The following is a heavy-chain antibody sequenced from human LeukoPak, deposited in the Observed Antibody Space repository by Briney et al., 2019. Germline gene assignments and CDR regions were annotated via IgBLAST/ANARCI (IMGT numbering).Heavy chain of an antibody. CDR2: IYPGDSDT. V-gene: IGHV5-51*01. CDR3: ARTVLRYFDWSPAGGFDY. Sequence: GESLQISCKGSGYRFTSYWIGWVRQLPGKGLEWMGIIYPGDSDTRYSPSFQGHVTISADKSISTAYLQWSSLKASDTAMYYCARTVLRYFDWSPAGGFDYWGQGTLVSVSS. D-gene: IGHD3-9*01. CDR1: GYRFTSYW. J-gene: IGHJ4*02.